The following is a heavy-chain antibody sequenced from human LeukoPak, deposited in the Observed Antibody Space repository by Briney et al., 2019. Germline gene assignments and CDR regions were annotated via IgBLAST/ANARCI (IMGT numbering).Heavy chain of an antibody. V-gene: IGHV5-51*01. CDR1: GYSFTSYW. J-gene: IGHJ3*02. CDR3: ARGIVVVPAAHDAFDI. Sequence: GESLKISCKGSGYSFTSYWIGWVRQMPGKGLEWMGIIYPGDSDTRYSPSFQGQVTISADKSISTAYPQWSSLKASDTAMYYCARGIVVVPAAHDAFDIWGQGTMVTVSS. D-gene: IGHD2-2*01. CDR2: IYPGDSDT.